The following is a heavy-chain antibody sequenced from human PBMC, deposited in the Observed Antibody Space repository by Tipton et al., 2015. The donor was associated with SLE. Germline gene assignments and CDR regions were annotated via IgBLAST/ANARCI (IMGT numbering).Heavy chain of an antibody. J-gene: IGHJ3*02. CDR1: GGSISSYY. V-gene: IGHV4-59*01. Sequence: TLSLTCSVSGGSISSYYWSWLRQPPGKGLEWIGSIYYSGYTNYNPSLKSRVTISVDTSKNQFSLKLSSVTAADTAVYYCARGRGWDAFDIWGQGTMVTVSS. D-gene: IGHD3-10*01. CDR2: IYYSGYT. CDR3: ARGRGWDAFDI.